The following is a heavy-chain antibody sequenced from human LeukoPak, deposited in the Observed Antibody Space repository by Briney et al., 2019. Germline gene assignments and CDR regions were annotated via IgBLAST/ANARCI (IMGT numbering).Heavy chain of an antibody. D-gene: IGHD5-18*01. V-gene: IGHV1-2*02. CDR2: TNPNSGGT. CDR1: GYTFTGYY. J-gene: IGHJ4*02. CDR3: ARGHDIYDSYGSYYFDY. Sequence: ASVKVSCKASGYTFTGYYMHWVRQAPGQGLEWMGWTNPNSGGTNYAQKFQGRVTMTRDTSISTAYMELSRLRSDDTAVYYCARGHDIYDSYGSYYFDYWGQGTLVTFSS.